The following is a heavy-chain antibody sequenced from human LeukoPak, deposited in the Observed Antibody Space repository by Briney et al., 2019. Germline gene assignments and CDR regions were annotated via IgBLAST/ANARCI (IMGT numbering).Heavy chain of an antibody. V-gene: IGHV3-53*01. CDR2: VYNGGSGGST. CDR1: GLSVCRNF. CDR3: ARGAGPTIDH. J-gene: IGHJ4*02. Sequence: GGSLRLSCAASGLSVCRNFMTWVRQAPGKGLEWVAVVYNGGSGGSTYYADSVKGRSTISGDSPKNTLYLEVSSLRVEDTAVYYCARGAGPTIDHWGQGTLVTVSS.